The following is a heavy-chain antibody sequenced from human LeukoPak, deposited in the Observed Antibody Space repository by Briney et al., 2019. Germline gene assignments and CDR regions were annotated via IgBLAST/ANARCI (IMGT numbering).Heavy chain of an antibody. CDR1: GYTFTSYY. CDR2: INPSGGST. J-gene: IGHJ4*02. V-gene: IGHV1-46*01. Sequence: ASVKVSCKASGYTFTSYYMHWVRQAPGQGLEWMGIINPSGGSTSYAQKFQGRVTMTRDTSTSTIYMELSSLRSEDTAVYYCASGPRELWYFDYWGQGTLVTVSS. CDR3: ASGPRELWYFDY. D-gene: IGHD1-26*01.